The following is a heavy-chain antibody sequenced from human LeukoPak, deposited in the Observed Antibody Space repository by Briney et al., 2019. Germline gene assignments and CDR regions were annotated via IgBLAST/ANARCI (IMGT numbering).Heavy chain of an antibody. J-gene: IGHJ4*02. CDR2: ISSSGSTI. D-gene: IGHD3-9*01. CDR3: ARAGGVWDDILTGYSPEEYYFDY. V-gene: IGHV3-48*03. Sequence: GGSLRLSCAASGFTFSSYEMNWVRQAPGKGLEWVSYISSSGSTIYYADSVKGRFTISRDNAKNSLYLQMNSLRAEDTAVYYCARAGGVWDDILTGYSPEEYYFDYWGQGTLVTVSS. CDR1: GFTFSSYE.